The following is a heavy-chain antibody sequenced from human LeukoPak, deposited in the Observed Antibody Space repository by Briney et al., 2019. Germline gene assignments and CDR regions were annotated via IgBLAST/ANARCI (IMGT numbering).Heavy chain of an antibody. Sequence: GGSLRLSCAASGFTFSSYAMNWVRQAPGKGLQWVSGISGSGGSTYYADSVKGRFTISRDNSKNTLYLQMNSLRAEDTAVYYCAKDRSRGVAGSYFDYWGQGTLVTVSS. CDR1: GFTFSSYA. V-gene: IGHV3-23*01. J-gene: IGHJ4*02. CDR2: ISGSGGST. CDR3: AKDRSRGVAGSYFDY. D-gene: IGHD6-19*01.